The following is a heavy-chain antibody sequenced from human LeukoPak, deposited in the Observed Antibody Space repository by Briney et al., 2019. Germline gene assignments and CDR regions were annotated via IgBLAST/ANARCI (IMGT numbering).Heavy chain of an antibody. V-gene: IGHV3-74*01. Sequence: GGSLRLSCAATGFTFSRFSMHWVREAPGKGLVWVSRINSDGSSTNYADSVKGRFTISRDNAKNTLYLQMNSLRAEDTAVYYCARKGELERRRSWDCWGQGTLVTVSS. J-gene: IGHJ4*02. D-gene: IGHD1-1*01. CDR2: INSDGSST. CDR3: ARKGELERRRSWDC. CDR1: GFTFSRFS.